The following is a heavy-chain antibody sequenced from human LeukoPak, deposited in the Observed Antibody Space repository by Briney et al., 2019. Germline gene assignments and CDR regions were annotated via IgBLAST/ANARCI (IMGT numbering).Heavy chain of an antibody. CDR2: ISSSSSYI. D-gene: IGHD3-22*01. J-gene: IGHJ3*02. CDR1: GFTFSSYS. CDR3: ARERRITMIVVADDAFDI. Sequence: GSLRLSCAASGFTFSSYSMNWVRQAPGKGLEWVSSISSSSSYIYYADSVKGRFTISRDNAKNSLYLQMNSLRAEDTAVYYCARERRITMIVVADDAFDIWGQGTMVTVSS. V-gene: IGHV3-21*01.